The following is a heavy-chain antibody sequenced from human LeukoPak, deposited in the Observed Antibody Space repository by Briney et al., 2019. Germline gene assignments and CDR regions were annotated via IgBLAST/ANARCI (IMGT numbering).Heavy chain of an antibody. CDR3: AKGGNRYGDFDY. Sequence: GGSLRLSCAASGFTFSSYAMSWVRQAPGKGPVWVSTISGSGGSTYYADSVKGRFTISRDNSKNTLYLQTNSLRAEDTAVYYCAKGGNRYGDFDYWGQGTLVTVSS. J-gene: IGHJ4*02. D-gene: IGHD4-17*01. CDR1: GFTFSSYA. V-gene: IGHV3-23*01. CDR2: ISGSGGST.